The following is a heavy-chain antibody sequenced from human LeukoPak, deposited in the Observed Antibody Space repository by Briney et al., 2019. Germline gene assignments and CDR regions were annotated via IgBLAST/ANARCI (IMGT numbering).Heavy chain of an antibody. J-gene: IGHJ3*02. V-gene: IGHV5-51*01. CDR2: IYPGDSDT. CDR1: GYSFTSYW. Sequence: GESLKISCKGSGYSFTSYWIGWVRQMPGKGLEWMGIIYPGDSDTRYSPSFQGQVTISADKSISPAYLQWSSLKSSDTAMYYCARLAVVVQTGGAFEIWGQGTMVSVSS. CDR3: ARLAVVVQTGGAFEI. D-gene: IGHD2-2*01.